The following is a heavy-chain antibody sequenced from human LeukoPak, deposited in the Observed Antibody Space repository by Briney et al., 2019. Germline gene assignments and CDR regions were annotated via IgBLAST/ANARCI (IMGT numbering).Heavy chain of an antibody. V-gene: IGHV3-30*18. CDR3: AKDKLRPIAAAGLMPYYYGMDV. CDR2: ISYDGSNK. D-gene: IGHD6-13*01. J-gene: IGHJ6*02. CDR1: GFTFSSYG. Sequence: GRSLRLSCAASGFTFSSYGMHWVRQAPGKGLEWVAVISYDGSNKYYADSVKGRFTISRDNSKNTLYLQMNSLRAEDTAVYYCAKDKLRPIAAAGLMPYYYGMDVWGQGTTVTVSS.